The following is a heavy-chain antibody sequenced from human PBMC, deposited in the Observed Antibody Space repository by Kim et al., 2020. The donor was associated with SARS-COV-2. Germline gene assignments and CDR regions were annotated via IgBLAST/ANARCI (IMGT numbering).Heavy chain of an antibody. CDR1: GGSISSGGYY. CDR2: IYYSGST. Sequence: SETLSLTCTVSGGSISSGGYYWSWIRQHPGKGLEWIGYIYYSGSTYYNPSLKSRVTISVDTSKNQFSLKLSSVTAADTAVYYCARGGPEPHSNVRVGAWFKTLTRPTHVYFAYWGQGTLVTVSS. V-gene: IGHV4-31*03. J-gene: IGHJ4*02. D-gene: IGHD3-10*02. CDR3: ARGGPEPHSNVRVGAWFKTLTRPTHVYFAY.